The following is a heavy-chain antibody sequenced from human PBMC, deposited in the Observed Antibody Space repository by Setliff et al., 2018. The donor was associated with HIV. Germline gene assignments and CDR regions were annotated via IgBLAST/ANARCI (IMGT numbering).Heavy chain of an antibody. CDR1: GGSFNGYS. D-gene: IGHD5-12*01. Sequence: SETLSLTCAVYGGSFNGYSWTWIRQPPGKGLEWIGGINHSGSTNYNPSLKSRVTISVDTSKSQFSLRLNSVTATDTALYYCARMYSGYDWSPAGARTRYFDYWGQGTLVTVSS. J-gene: IGHJ4*02. V-gene: IGHV4-34*01. CDR3: ARMYSGYDWSPAGARTRYFDY. CDR2: INHSGST.